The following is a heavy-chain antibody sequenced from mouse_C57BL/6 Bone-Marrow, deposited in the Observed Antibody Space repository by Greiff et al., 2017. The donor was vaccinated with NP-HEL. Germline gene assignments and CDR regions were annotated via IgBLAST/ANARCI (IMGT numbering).Heavy chain of an antibody. CDR1: GYTFTSYW. D-gene: IGHD2-10*02. Sequence: QVQLQQPGAELVLPGASVKLSCKASGYTFTSYWMHWVKQSPGQGLEWIGEIDPSDSYTNYNQQFKGKSTLTVDKSSSTAYMQLSSLTSVDSSVYYCARLRSSTVQNWYYLDYWGQGTTLTVSS. CDR2: IDPSDSYT. V-gene: IGHV1-69*01. J-gene: IGHJ2*01. CDR3: ARLRSSTVQNWYYLDY.